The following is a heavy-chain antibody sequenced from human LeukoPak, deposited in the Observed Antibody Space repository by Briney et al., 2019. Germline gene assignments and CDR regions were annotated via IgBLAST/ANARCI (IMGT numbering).Heavy chain of an antibody. D-gene: IGHD2-2*02. CDR3: ARAATLGYCSSTSCYIPYYYYGMDV. V-gene: IGHV4-34*01. J-gene: IGHJ6*02. CDR2: INHSGST. CDR1: GGSFSGYY. Sequence: SETLSLTCAVYGGSFSGYYWSWIRQPPGKGLEWMGEINHSGSTNYNPSLKSRVTISVDTSKNQFSLKLSSVTAADTAVYYCARAATLGYCSSTSCYIPYYYYGMDVWGQGTTVTVSS.